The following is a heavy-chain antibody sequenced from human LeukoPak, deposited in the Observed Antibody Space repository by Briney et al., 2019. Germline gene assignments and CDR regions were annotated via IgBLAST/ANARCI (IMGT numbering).Heavy chain of an antibody. V-gene: IGHV3-53*01. D-gene: IGHD3-10*01. CDR3: AKLKGWYGEGYFDY. J-gene: IGHJ4*02. CDR1: GFAVSGNY. Sequence: GGSLRLSCAASGFAVSGNYMSWVRQAPGKGLEWVSVIYSDGRTYYTDSVKGRFTISRDISKNTLFLQMTSLRAEDTAVYYCAKLKGWYGEGYFDYWGQGTLVTVSS. CDR2: IYSDGRT.